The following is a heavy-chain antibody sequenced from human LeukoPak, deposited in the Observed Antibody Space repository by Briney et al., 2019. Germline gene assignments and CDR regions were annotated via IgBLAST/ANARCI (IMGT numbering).Heavy chain of an antibody. CDR1: GFTFSSYA. CDR3: ARDSSGCPHDY. V-gene: IGHV3-30*04. J-gene: IGHJ4*02. Sequence: PGGSLRLSCAASGFTFSSYAMHWVRQAPGKGLEWVAVISYDGSNKYYADSVKGRFTISRDNAKNSLYLQMNSLRAEDTAVYYCARDSSGCPHDYWGQGTLVTVSS. D-gene: IGHD6-19*01. CDR2: ISYDGSNK.